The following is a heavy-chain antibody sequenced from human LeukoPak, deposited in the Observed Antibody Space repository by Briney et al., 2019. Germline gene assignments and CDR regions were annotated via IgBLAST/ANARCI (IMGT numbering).Heavy chain of an antibody. J-gene: IGHJ4*02. CDR3: ARHGAPDSVVVVAATGRFDY. CDR1: GGSISSSSYY. D-gene: IGHD2-15*01. V-gene: IGHV4-39*01. Sequence: SETLSLTCTVSGGSISSSSYYWGWIRQPPGKGLEWIGSIYYSGSTYYNPSLKSRVTISVDTSKNQFSLQLSSVTAADTAVYYCARHGAPDSVVVVAATGRFDYWGQGTLVTVSS. CDR2: IYYSGST.